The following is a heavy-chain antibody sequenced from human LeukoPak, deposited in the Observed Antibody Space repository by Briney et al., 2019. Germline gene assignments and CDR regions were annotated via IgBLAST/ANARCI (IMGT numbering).Heavy chain of an antibody. V-gene: IGHV3-7*01. CDR2: IKQDGSEK. J-gene: IGHJ4*02. D-gene: IGHD6-6*01. CDR1: GFTFSNYW. CDR3: ARVYRSSSGYCFDY. Sequence: GGSLRLSCAASGFTFSNYWMGWVRQGPGKGLEWVANIKQDGSEKCYVDSVKGRFTISRDNAENSLFLQMNSLRAEDTAVYYCARVYRSSSGYCFDYWAQGTLVTVSS.